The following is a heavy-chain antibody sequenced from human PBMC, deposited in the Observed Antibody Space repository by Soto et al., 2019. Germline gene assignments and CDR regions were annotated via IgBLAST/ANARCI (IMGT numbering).Heavy chain of an antibody. CDR3: ARDSQYISSSVDX. V-gene: IGHV1-2*02. CDR2: INPNSGGT. J-gene: IGHJ4*02. CDR1: GYTFTGYF. Sequence: ASVKVSCKASGYTFTGYFIHWVRQAPGQGLEWMGCINPNSGGTNYAQKFQGSVTMTRDTSISTSYMELSSLRSDDTAVYYCARDSQYISSSVDXWGQGTLVTVSX. D-gene: IGHD6-6*01.